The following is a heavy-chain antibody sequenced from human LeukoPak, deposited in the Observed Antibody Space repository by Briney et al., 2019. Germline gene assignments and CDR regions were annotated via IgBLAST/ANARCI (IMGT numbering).Heavy chain of an antibody. V-gene: IGHV4-59*08. Sequence: SETLSLTCTVSGGSISSYYWSWIRQPPGKGLEWIGYIYYSGSTNYNPSLKSRVTISVDTSKNQFSLKLSSVTAADTAVYFCARHGPIGPKRGYFDYWGQGTLVTVSS. CDR2: IYYSGST. D-gene: IGHD1-26*01. J-gene: IGHJ4*02. CDR3: ARHGPIGPKRGYFDY. CDR1: GGSISSYY.